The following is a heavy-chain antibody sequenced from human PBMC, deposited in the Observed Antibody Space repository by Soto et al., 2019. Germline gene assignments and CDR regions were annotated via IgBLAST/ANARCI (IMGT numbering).Heavy chain of an antibody. CDR3: ARQAMTTVTTWYDC. D-gene: IGHD4-4*01. V-gene: IGHV4-39*01. Sequence: QLQLQESGPGLVKPSETLSLTCTVSGGSISSSSYYWGWIRQPPGKGLEWIGNIYYSGSTNYNPSLKSRVTISVDTSQNQFSLKLSSVTAADTAVYYCARQAMTTVTTWYDCWGQGSLVTVSS. J-gene: IGHJ4*02. CDR1: GGSISSSSYY. CDR2: IYYSGST.